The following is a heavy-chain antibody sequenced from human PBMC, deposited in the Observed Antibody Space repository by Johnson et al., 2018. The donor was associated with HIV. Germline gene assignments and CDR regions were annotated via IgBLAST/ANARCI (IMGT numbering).Heavy chain of an antibody. CDR1: GFTFSSYG. CDR2: IKSKTDGGTT. CDR3: ASVEGGSSSNAFDI. V-gene: IGHV3-15*01. J-gene: IGHJ3*02. D-gene: IGHD6-13*01. Sequence: VQLVESGGGVVQPGGSLRLSCVASGFTFSSYGMHWVRQAPGKGLEWVGRIKSKTDGGTTDYAAPVKGRFTISRDDSKNTLYLQMNSLRAGDTAVYYCASVEGGSSSNAFDIWGQGTMVTVSS.